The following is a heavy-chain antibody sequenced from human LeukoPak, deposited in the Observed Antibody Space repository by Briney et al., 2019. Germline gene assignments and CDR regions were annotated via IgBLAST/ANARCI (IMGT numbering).Heavy chain of an antibody. CDR1: GFTFSSYS. V-gene: IGHV3-23*01. CDR2: ISGSGGST. CDR3: AKAIGSSNYFDY. Sequence: GGSLRLSCAASGFTFSSYSMNWVRQAPGKGLEWVSAISGSGGSTYYADSVKGRFTISRDNSKNTPYLQMNSLRAEDTAVYYCAKAIGSSNYFDYWGQGTLVTVSS. D-gene: IGHD6-6*01. J-gene: IGHJ4*02.